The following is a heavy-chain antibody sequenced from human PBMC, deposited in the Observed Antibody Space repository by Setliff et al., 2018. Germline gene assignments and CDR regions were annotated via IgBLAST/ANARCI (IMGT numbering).Heavy chain of an antibody. CDR2: ISHSGNT. CDR1: GGPFSGYY. V-gene: IGHV4-34*01. D-gene: IGHD3-10*01. CDR3: ARVLVLGYNWFDP. Sequence: LSLTCAVYGGPFSGYYWSWIRQSPEKGLEWIGEISHSGNTNYNPSLKSRVTISIDTSKNQFSLKVNSVTAADTAVYYCARVLVLGYNWFDPWGQGTLVTV. J-gene: IGHJ5*02.